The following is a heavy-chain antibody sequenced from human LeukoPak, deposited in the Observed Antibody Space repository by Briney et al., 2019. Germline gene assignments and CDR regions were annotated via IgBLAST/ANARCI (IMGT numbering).Heavy chain of an antibody. CDR2: INHSGST. J-gene: IGHJ4*02. Sequence: PSETLSLTCAVYGGSFSGYYWSWIRQPPGKGLEWIGEINHSGSTNYNPSLKSRVTISVDTSKNQFSLKLSSVTAADTAVYYCARAYYYGSGSYYNGYYFDYWGQGTLVTVSS. V-gene: IGHV4-34*01. CDR3: ARAYYYGSGSYYNGYYFDY. D-gene: IGHD3-10*01. CDR1: GGSFSGYY.